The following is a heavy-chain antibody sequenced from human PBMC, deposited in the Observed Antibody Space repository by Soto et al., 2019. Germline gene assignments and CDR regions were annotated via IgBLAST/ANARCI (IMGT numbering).Heavy chain of an antibody. Sequence: TSETLSLTCTVSGGSISSGGYYWSWIRQHPGKGLEWIGYIYYSGSTYYNPSLKSRVTISVDTSKNQFSLKLSSVTAADTAVYYCARDNIVVVPAALRSYYYYYMDVWGKGTTVTVSS. CDR3: ARDNIVVVPAALRSYYYYYMDV. D-gene: IGHD2-2*01. J-gene: IGHJ6*03. CDR1: GGSISSGGYY. CDR2: IYYSGST. V-gene: IGHV4-31*03.